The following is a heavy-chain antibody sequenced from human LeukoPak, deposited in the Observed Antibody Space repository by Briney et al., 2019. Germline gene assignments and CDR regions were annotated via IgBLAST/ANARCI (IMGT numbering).Heavy chain of an antibody. D-gene: IGHD3-9*01. J-gene: IGHJ6*02. CDR1: GFTFSSYW. Sequence: GGSLRLSCAASGFTFSSYWMSWVRQAPGKGLEWVANIKQDGSEKYYEDSVKGRFTISRDNAKNSLYLQMNSLRAEDTAVYYCARYLTGYRYYYYYGMDVWGQGTTVTVSS. V-gene: IGHV3-7*01. CDR3: ARYLTGYRYYYYYGMDV. CDR2: IKQDGSEK.